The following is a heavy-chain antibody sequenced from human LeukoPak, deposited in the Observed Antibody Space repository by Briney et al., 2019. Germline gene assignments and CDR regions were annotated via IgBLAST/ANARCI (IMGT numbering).Heavy chain of an antibody. J-gene: IGHJ4*02. V-gene: IGHV3-7*03. D-gene: IGHD4/OR15-4a*01. CDR3: ARGPHYGARTDHLDY. CDR1: GFTFSRHW. Sequence: GGSLRLSCAGSGFTFSRHWMNWVRQAPGKGLEWVANIKQGGGETYYVGSVKGRFTVSRDNANKLVYLQMDSLRADDTAIYYCARGPHYGARTDHLDYWGQGTLVTVSS. CDR2: IKQGGGET.